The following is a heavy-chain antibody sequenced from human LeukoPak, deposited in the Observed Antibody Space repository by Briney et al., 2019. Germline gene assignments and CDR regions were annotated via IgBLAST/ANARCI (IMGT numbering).Heavy chain of an antibody. CDR3: ARADDNYYYYYMDV. CDR1: GFTFSSNS. CDR2: ISSSSSYI. J-gene: IGHJ6*03. Sequence: GGSLRLSCAASGFTFSSNSMNWVRQAPGKGLEWVSSISSSSSYIYYADSVRGRFTVSRDNAKNSLYLQMNSLRAEDTAVYYCARADDNYYYYYMDVWGKGTTVTVSS. V-gene: IGHV3-21*01. D-gene: IGHD3-22*01.